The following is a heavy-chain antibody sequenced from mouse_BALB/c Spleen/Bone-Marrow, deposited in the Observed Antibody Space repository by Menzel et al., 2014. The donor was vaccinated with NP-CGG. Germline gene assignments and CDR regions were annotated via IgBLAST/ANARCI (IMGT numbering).Heavy chain of an antibody. V-gene: IGHV5-4*02. CDR1: GFTFSDYY. J-gene: IGHJ3*01. CDR3: ARDYDYDPAWFAY. D-gene: IGHD2-4*01. CDR2: ISDGGSYT. Sequence: EVHLVESEGGLVKPGGSLKLSCAASGFTFSDYYMYWVRQTPEKRLEWVATISDGGSYTYYPDSVKGRFTISRDNAKNNLYLQMSSLKSEDTAMYYCARDYDYDPAWFAYWGQGTLSLSLQ.